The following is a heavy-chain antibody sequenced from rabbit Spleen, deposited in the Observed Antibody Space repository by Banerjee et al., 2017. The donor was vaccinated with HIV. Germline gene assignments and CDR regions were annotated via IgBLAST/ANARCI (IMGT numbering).Heavy chain of an antibody. V-gene: IGHV1S45*01. CDR3: ARGYDGTEKWLDL. Sequence: QEQLEESGGDLVKPEGSLTLTCTASGYSFTSKYWICWVRQAPGKGRELIACIDTSSSGSRSCASWVKGRFTISKTPPTTVTLQMTSLTAADTATYFGARGYDGTEKWLDLWDPGTLVTVS. D-gene: IGHD4-2*01. CDR1: GYSFTSKYW. J-gene: IGHJ6*01. CDR2: IDTSSSGSR.